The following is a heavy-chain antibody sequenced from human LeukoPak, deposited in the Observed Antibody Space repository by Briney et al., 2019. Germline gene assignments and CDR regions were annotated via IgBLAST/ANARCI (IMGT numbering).Heavy chain of an antibody. D-gene: IGHD5-18*01. CDR2: INHSGST. Sequence: SETLSLTCAVYGGSFSGYYWSWIRQPPGKGLEWIGEINHSGSTNYNPSLKSRVTISVDTSKNQFSLKLSSVTAADTAVYYCACRPTAMVGGRYYYYYMDVWGKGTTVTVSS. J-gene: IGHJ6*03. V-gene: IGHV4-34*01. CDR3: ACRPTAMVGGRYYYYYMDV. CDR1: GGSFSGYY.